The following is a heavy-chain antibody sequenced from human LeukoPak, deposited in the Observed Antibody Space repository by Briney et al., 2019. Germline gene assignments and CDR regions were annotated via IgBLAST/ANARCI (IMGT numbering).Heavy chain of an antibody. Sequence: GGSLRLSCAASGFTFSSYSMNWARQAPGKGLEWVSSISSSSSYIYYADSVKGRFTISRDNSKNTLYQQMNSLRAEDTAVYYCAKAFFWNGDSGDYWGQGTLVTVSS. V-gene: IGHV3-21*04. D-gene: IGHD4-17*01. CDR2: ISSSSSYI. J-gene: IGHJ4*02. CDR3: AKAFFWNGDSGDY. CDR1: GFTFSSYS.